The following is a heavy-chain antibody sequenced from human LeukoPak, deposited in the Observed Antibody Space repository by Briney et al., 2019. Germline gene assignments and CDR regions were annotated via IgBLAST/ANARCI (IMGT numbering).Heavy chain of an antibody. V-gene: IGHV3-23*01. D-gene: IGHD2-15*01. CDR3: AKQLGYCSDGSCYFPY. Sequence: GGSLRLSCAASGFTFSSYAMSWVRQAPGKGLEWVSSISGSGGITYYADSVQGRFTISRDNSKSTLCLQMNSLRAEDTAVYYCAKQLGYCSDGSCYFPYWGQGTLVTVSS. J-gene: IGHJ4*02. CDR1: GFTFSSYA. CDR2: ISGSGGIT.